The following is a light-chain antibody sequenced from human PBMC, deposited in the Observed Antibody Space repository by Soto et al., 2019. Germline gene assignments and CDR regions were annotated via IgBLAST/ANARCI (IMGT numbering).Light chain of an antibody. Sequence: EIVMTQSPATLSVSPGERATLSCRASQSVSSNLAWYQQKPGQAPRLLIYGASTRATGIPARFSGSGSGTEFTLTISSLQSEDVAVSYCQQYNNWALYTFGQGTKLEIK. J-gene: IGKJ2*01. CDR2: GAS. V-gene: IGKV3-15*01. CDR3: QQYNNWALYT. CDR1: QSVSSN.